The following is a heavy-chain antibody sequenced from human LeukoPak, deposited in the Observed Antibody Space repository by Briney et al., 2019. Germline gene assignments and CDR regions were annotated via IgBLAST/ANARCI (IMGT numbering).Heavy chain of an antibody. CDR2: VSGGST. Sequence: GGSLRLSCAASGSTFSSYVMTWVCQAPGKGLEWVSVVSGGSTFYADSVKGRFTISRDNSKNTLYLQMNSLRAEDTAVYYCAKRAVAEYYFDYWGQGTLVTVSS. CDR1: GSTFSSYV. D-gene: IGHD6-19*01. CDR3: AKRAVAEYYFDY. V-gene: IGHV3-23*01. J-gene: IGHJ4*02.